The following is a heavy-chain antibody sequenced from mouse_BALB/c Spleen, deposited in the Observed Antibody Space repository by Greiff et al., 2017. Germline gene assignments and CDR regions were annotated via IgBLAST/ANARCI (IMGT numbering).Heavy chain of an antibody. CDR3: ARGGRGYSAWFAY. CDR2: ISTYYGDA. Sequence: VQLQQSGAELVRPGVSVKISCKGSGYTFTDYAMHWVKQSHAKSLEWIGVISTYYGDASYNQKFKGKATMTVDKSSSAAYMELARLTSEDSAIYYCARGGRGYSAWFAYWGQGTLVTVSA. D-gene: IGHD2-3*01. J-gene: IGHJ3*01. CDR1: GYTFTDYA. V-gene: IGHV1S137*01.